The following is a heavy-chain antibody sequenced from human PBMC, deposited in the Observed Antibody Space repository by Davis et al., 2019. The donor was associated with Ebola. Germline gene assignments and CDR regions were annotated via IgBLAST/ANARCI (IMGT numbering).Heavy chain of an antibody. V-gene: IGHV1-69*13. CDR1: GGTFSSYA. Sequence: SVKVSCKASGGTFSSYAISWVRQAPGQGLEWMGGIIPIFGTANYAQKFQGRVTITADESTSTAYMELSSLRSEDTAVYYCAKGPYYDILTGYPGYFGYWGQGTLVTVSS. D-gene: IGHD3-9*01. CDR2: IIPIFGTA. J-gene: IGHJ4*02. CDR3: AKGPYYDILTGYPGYFGY.